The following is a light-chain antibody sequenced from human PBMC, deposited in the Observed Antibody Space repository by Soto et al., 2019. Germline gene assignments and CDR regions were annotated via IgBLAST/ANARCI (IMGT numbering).Light chain of an antibody. Sequence: EIVMTQSPDTLSVSPGERDTLSCRASQSVSTNVAWYQQKPGQAPRLLIYGASARATGIPARFSGSGSGTEFTLTISRLQSEDFAVYYCQHYTAFGQGTKVEIK. CDR3: QHYTA. V-gene: IGKV3D-15*01. J-gene: IGKJ1*01. CDR1: QSVSTN. CDR2: GAS.